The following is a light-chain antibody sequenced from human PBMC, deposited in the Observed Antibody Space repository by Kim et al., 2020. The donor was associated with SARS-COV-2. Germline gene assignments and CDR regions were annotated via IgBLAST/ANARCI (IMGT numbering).Light chain of an antibody. V-gene: IGKV1-39*01. CDR3: QQSYITPFT. CDR2: AAS. CDR1: QSISSH. J-gene: IGKJ3*01. Sequence: DIKMTQSPSTLSASVGDRVTITCRTTQSISSHLNWYQQNPGRAPKLLISAASTLQGGVPSRFSGSGSETDFTLTISSLQPEDVATYFCQQSYITPFTFGPGTKVDIK.